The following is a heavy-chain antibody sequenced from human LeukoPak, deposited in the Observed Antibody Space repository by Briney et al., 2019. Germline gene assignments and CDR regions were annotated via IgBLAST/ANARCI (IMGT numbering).Heavy chain of an antibody. Sequence: GGSLRLSCAASGFSFSSQNMNWVRQAPGKGLEWISYIDGNGGTTHYADSVGGRFTISRDNAKNSLYLQMNSLRVEDSAVYYCARDSGSGWLFDYWGQGTLVTVSS. CDR3: ARDSGSGWLFDY. J-gene: IGHJ4*02. CDR1: GFSFSSQN. V-gene: IGHV3-48*04. CDR2: IDGNGGTT. D-gene: IGHD6-19*01.